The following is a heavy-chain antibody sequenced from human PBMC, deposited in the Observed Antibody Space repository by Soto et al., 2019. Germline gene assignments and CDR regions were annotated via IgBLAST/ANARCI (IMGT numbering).Heavy chain of an antibody. D-gene: IGHD3-10*01. CDR3: AKDRGSGSYAANYYYYGMDV. CDR2: INWSSGSI. J-gene: IGHJ6*02. V-gene: IGHV3-9*01. CDR1: GFTFDDYA. Sequence: GGSLRLSCAASGFTFDDYAMHWVRQAPGKGLEWVSGINWSSGSIGYADSVKGRFTISRDNAKTSLYLQMNSLRAEDTALYYCAKDRGSGSYAANYYYYGMDVWGQGTTVTVSS.